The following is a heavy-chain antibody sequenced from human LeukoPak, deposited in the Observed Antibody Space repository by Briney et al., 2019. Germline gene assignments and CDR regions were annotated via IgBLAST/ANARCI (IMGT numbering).Heavy chain of an antibody. CDR2: ISAYNGNT. V-gene: IGHV1-18*01. Sequence: ASVKVSCKASGYTFTSYGISWVRQAPGQGLEWMGWISAYNGNTNYAQKLQGRVTMTADTSTSTAYMELRSLRSDDTAVYYCARFYDFWSGHKAYYFDYWGQGTLVTVSS. CDR1: GYTFTSYG. D-gene: IGHD3-3*01. CDR3: ARFYDFWSGHKAYYFDY. J-gene: IGHJ4*02.